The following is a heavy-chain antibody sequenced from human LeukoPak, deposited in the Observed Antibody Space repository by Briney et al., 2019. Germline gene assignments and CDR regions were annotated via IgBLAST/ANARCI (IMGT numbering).Heavy chain of an antibody. CDR2: ISGSGGST. CDR3: AKDAFYGSGSYPYYFDY. D-gene: IGHD3-10*01. V-gene: IGHV3-23*01. Sequence: PGGSLRLSCAASGFTFSSYAMSWVRQAPGKGLERVSAISGSGGSTYYADSVKGRFTISRDNSKNTLYLQMNSLRAEDTAIYYCAKDAFYGSGSYPYYFDYWGQGTLVTVSS. CDR1: GFTFSSYA. J-gene: IGHJ4*02.